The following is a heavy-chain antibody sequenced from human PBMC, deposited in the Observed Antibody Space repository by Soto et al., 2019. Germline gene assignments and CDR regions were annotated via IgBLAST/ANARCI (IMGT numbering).Heavy chain of an antibody. CDR1: GYTFTSYG. CDR3: ARMGDIGVVPAATVCDY. CDR2: ISAYNGNT. J-gene: IGHJ4*02. Sequence: ASVKVSCKASGYTFTSYGISWVRQAPGQGLEWMGWISAYNGNTNYAQKLQGRVTMTTDTSTSTAYMELRSLRSDDTAVYYCARMGDIGVVPAATVCDYWGQGTLVTVSS. V-gene: IGHV1-18*01. D-gene: IGHD2-2*01.